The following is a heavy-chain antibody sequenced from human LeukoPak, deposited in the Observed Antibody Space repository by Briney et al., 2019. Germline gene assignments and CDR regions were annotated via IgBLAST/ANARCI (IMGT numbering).Heavy chain of an antibody. CDR2: IYHSGST. CDR3: ARAASYNLAY. D-gene: IGHD1-1*01. V-gene: IGHV4-4*02. Sequence: SETLSLTCAVSGASISNGNWWSWVRQPPGKELQWIGEIYHSGSTNYNPSLKSRVTMSVDKSRNQLSLKLTSVTAADTATYYCARAASYNLAYWGQGTLVTVSS. J-gene: IGHJ4*02. CDR1: GASISNGNW.